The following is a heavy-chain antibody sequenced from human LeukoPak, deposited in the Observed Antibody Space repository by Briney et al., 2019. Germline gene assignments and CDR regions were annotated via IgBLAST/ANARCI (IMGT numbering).Heavy chain of an antibody. D-gene: IGHD3-9*01. Sequence: GGSLRLSCAASGFTFSSYAMSWVRQAPGKGLEWVSAISGSGGSTYYADSVKGRFTISRDNSKNTLYLQMNSLRAEDTAVYYCARDPLTLYDYYMDVWGKGTTVTVSS. CDR3: ARDPLTLYDYYMDV. CDR1: GFTFSSYA. CDR2: ISGSGGST. V-gene: IGHV3-23*01. J-gene: IGHJ6*03.